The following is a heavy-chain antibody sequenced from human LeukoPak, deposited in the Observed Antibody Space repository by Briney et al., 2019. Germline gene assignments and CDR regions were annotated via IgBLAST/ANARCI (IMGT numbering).Heavy chain of an antibody. Sequence: SETLSLTCTVSGGSISSYYWSWIRQPPGKGLEWIGYIYYSGSTNYNPSLKSRVTISVDTSKNQFSLKLSSVTAADTAVYYCARVRGNIAARLGDFDYWGQGTLVTVSS. V-gene: IGHV4-59*01. CDR3: ARVRGNIAARLGDFDY. D-gene: IGHD6-6*01. CDR2: IYYSGST. CDR1: GGSISSYY. J-gene: IGHJ4*02.